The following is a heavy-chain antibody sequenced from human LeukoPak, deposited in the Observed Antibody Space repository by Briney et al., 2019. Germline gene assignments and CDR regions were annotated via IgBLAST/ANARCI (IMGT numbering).Heavy chain of an antibody. D-gene: IGHD5-12*01. Sequence: GGSLRLSCAASGISFNNYGMSWVRQAPGKGLEWVSSISNGAHHTYYADSVRGRFTISRDNSKNTLYLQMDSLRAADTAVYYCAKVISSYSGYDSYWGQGTLVTVSS. CDR1: GISFNNYG. J-gene: IGHJ4*02. V-gene: IGHV3-23*01. CDR3: AKVISSYSGYDSY. CDR2: ISNGAHHT.